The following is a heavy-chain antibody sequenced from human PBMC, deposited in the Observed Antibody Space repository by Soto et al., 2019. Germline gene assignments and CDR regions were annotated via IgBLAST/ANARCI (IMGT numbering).Heavy chain of an antibody. J-gene: IGHJ4*02. Sequence: GGSLRLSCAASGFTFDDYDMHWVRQAPGKGLEWVSGISWNSGTIGYADSVKGRFTISRDNAKNSLYLQMDSLRAGDTALYYCATAHVEIATMLGATFDHWGRGTLVTVSS. CDR2: ISWNSGTI. D-gene: IGHD3-10*01. CDR3: ATAHVEIATMLGATFDH. CDR1: GFTFDDYD. V-gene: IGHV3-9*01.